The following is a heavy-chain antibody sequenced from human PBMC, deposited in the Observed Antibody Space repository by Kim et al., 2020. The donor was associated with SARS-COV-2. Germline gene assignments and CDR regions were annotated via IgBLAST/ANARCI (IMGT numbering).Heavy chain of an antibody. D-gene: IGHD3-9*01. Sequence: TYYNPSPKTRVTIFVDTSKNQFSLKLSSVAAPDTAVYYCARHILTNNWFDPWGQGALVTVSS. CDR3: ARHILTNNWFDP. CDR2: T. J-gene: IGHJ5*02. V-gene: IGHV4-39*01.